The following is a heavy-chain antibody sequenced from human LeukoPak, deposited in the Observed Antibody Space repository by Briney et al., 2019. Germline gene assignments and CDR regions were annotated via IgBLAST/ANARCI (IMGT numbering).Heavy chain of an antibody. J-gene: IGHJ4*02. CDR2: INPDNGVT. Sequence: GASVKVSCKASGYTFTGYYIHWVRQAPGQGLEWMGWINPDNGVTNYAQKFQGRVTITRDTSISTAYMELSRLRSDDTAVHHCARGFDWLEYYFDYWGQGTLVTVSS. CDR1: GYTFTGYY. CDR3: ARGFDWLEYYFDY. V-gene: IGHV1-2*02. D-gene: IGHD3-9*01.